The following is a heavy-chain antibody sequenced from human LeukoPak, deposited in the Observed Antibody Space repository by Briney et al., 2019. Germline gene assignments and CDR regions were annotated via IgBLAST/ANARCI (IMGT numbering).Heavy chain of an antibody. CDR2: ITGSGGNT. Sequence: PGASLRLSCAASRFTFSNYAMSWVRQAPGKGLEWVSAITGSGGNTYYADSVKGRFTISRDNSKNTVFLQMNSLRAEDTAVYYCAKWVDYDVLTGYYVSDYWGQGTLVTVSS. J-gene: IGHJ4*02. CDR3: AKWVDYDVLTGYYVSDY. D-gene: IGHD3-9*01. V-gene: IGHV3-23*01. CDR1: RFTFSNYA.